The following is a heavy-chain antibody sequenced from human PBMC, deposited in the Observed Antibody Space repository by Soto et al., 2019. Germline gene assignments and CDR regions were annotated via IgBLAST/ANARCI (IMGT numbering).Heavy chain of an antibody. J-gene: IGHJ4*02. V-gene: IGHV3-30-3*01. Sequence: QVPLVESGGGVVQPGTSLRLSCAASGFTFRSYAMHWVRQAPGKGLEWVAVISYDGSNKYYADSVKGRFTISRDNSKNTLYLQMNTLRAEDTALYHCARDGGSYWGQGTPVIVSS. D-gene: IGHD3-16*01. CDR3: ARDGGSY. CDR1: GFTFRSYA. CDR2: ISYDGSNK.